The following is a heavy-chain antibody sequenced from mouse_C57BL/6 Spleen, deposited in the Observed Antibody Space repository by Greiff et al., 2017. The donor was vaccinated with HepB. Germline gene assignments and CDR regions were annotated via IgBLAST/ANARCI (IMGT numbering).Heavy chain of an antibody. D-gene: IGHD2-4*01. J-gene: IGHJ2*01. CDR3: ARSYYDEDY. Sequence: VQLQQSGPELVKPGASVKISCKASGYTFTDYYMNWVKQSHGKSLEWIGDINPNNGGTSYNQKFKGKATLTVDKSSSTAYMELRSLTSEDSAVYYCARSYYDEDYWGQGTTLTVSS. CDR1: GYTFTDYY. CDR2: INPNNGGT. V-gene: IGHV1-26*01.